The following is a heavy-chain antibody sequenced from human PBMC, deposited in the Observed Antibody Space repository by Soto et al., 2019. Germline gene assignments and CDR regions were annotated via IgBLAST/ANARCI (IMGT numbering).Heavy chain of an antibody. CDR2: ISYRGST. J-gene: IGHJ5*02. CDR1: AGSITTSY. D-gene: IGHD3-22*01. Sequence: SETLSLTCTVSAGSITTSYWSWIRQPLGKALEWIGYISYRGSTHYNPSLKSRLTISIDTSKSQISLKLTSMTTADTAVYYCASSGIVGREVNTWFDPWGKGTLVTVSS. CDR3: ASSGIVGREVNTWFDP. V-gene: IGHV4-59*01.